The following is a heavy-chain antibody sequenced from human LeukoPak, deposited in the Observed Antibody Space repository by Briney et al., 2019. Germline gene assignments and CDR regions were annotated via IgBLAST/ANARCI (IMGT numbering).Heavy chain of an antibody. CDR3: ARSYGSGSYDLYYYYMDV. V-gene: IGHV3-21*01. Sequence: AGGSLRLSCAGSGFTFSSYSMNWVRQAPGKGLGWVSSISSSSSYIYYADSVKGRFIISRDNAKNSLYLQMNSLRAEDTAVYYCARSYGSGSYDLYYYYMDVWGKGTTVTVSS. CDR1: GFTFSSYS. D-gene: IGHD3-10*01. CDR2: ISSSSSYI. J-gene: IGHJ6*03.